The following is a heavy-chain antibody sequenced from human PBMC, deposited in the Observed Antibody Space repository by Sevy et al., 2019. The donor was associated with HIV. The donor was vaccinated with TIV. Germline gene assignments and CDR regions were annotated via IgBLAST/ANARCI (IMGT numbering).Heavy chain of an antibody. V-gene: IGHV3-7*01. J-gene: IGHJ6*02. Sequence: GGSLRLSCAASGFRFSDHWMSWVRQAPGRGLEWVANINQEGSEKYYVDSVEGRFTISRDNARTSLYLQKDSLRAEDSAAYYCARERCSSRGGICQRYYYGMDVWGLGTTVTVSS. D-gene: IGHD2-15*01. CDR2: INQEGSEK. CDR3: ARERCSSRGGICQRYYYGMDV. CDR1: GFRFSDHW.